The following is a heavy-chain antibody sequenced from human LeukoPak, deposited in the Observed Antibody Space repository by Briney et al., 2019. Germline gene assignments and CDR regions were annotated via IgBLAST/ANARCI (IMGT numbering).Heavy chain of an antibody. CDR2: IYYSGGT. CDR1: GASFGTNY. Sequence: SETVSLTCSVSGASFGTNYWSWIRQAPGKGLEWIGYIYYSGGTNDNPSLKGRVTISADTSKNQFSLNLRSVTAADTAVYYCAKGHGSGTFYRGLFDSWGQGIPVTVSS. V-gene: IGHV4-59*01. CDR3: AKGHGSGTFYRGLFDS. D-gene: IGHD3-10*01. J-gene: IGHJ4*02.